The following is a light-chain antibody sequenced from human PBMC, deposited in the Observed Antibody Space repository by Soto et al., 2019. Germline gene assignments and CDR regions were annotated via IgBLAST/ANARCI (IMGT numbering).Light chain of an antibody. CDR3: QHYNSYSEA. CDR1: QNINTW. CDR2: KAS. J-gene: IGKJ1*01. Sequence: DIQMTQSPSTVSASVGDRVTITCRASQNINTWLAWYQQKPGKAPKLLIYKASTLKSGVPSRFSGSGSGPEFTLTISSLQPDDFATYYCQHYNSYSEAFGQGTKVDIK. V-gene: IGKV1-5*03.